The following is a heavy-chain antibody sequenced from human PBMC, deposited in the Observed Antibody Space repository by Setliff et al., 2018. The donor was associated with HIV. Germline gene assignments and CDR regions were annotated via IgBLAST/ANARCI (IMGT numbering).Heavy chain of an antibody. D-gene: IGHD3-10*01. V-gene: IGHV3-23*01. CDR1: GFTFSNYA. CDR3: AKVFAFGIDGFDI. Sequence: GGSLRLSCAASGFTFSNYAMGWVRQGPGKGLEWVSTIGAVGSPTHYAESVRGRFTISKDNSKSTLSLQMNSLRGEDTAVYFCAKVFAFGIDGFDIWGQGTMVTVSS. CDR2: IGAVGSPT. J-gene: IGHJ3*02.